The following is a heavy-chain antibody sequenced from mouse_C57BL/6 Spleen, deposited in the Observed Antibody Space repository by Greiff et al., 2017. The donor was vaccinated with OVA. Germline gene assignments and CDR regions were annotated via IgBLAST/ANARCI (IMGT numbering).Heavy chain of an antibody. CDR1: GYTFTSYD. Sequence: QVQLQQPGPELVKPGASVKLSCKASGYTFTSYDINWVKQRPGQGLEWIGWIYPCDGSTKYNEKFKGKATLTVDTSSSTAYMELHSLTSEDSAVYFCARLVELYGSRSYWYFDDWGKGTTVTVSS. D-gene: IGHD1-1*01. CDR3: ARLVELYGSRSYWYFDD. V-gene: IGHV1-85*01. CDR2: IYPCDGST. J-gene: IGHJ1*03.